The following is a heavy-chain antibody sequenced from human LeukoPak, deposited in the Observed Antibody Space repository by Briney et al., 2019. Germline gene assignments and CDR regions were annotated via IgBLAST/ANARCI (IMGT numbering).Heavy chain of an antibody. J-gene: IGHJ3*02. Sequence: SETLSLTCAVYGGSFSGYYWSWIRQPPGKGLEWIGEINHSGSTNYNPSLKSRVTISVDTSKNQFSLKLSSVTAADTAVYYCARGPYLVAMVRGGPVAFDIWGQGTMVTVSS. CDR1: GGSFSGYY. CDR3: ARGPYLVAMVRGGPVAFDI. D-gene: IGHD3-10*01. V-gene: IGHV4-34*01. CDR2: INHSGST.